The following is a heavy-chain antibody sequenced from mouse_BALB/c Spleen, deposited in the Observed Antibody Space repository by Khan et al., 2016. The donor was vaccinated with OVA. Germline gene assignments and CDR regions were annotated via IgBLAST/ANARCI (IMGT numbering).Heavy chain of an antibody. Sequence: QVRLQQSRTELARPGASVKLSCKASGYTFTDYYINWVKQRTGQGLEWIGEIYPGSGNTYYNEKFKGKATLPADKSSSTAYMQLSRLTSEDSAVYFCARMDTTSLDCWGQGTTLTLSS. D-gene: IGHD2-3*01. CDR1: GYTFTDYY. CDR2: IYPGSGNT. V-gene: IGHV1-77*01. CDR3: ARMDTTSLDC. J-gene: IGHJ2*01.